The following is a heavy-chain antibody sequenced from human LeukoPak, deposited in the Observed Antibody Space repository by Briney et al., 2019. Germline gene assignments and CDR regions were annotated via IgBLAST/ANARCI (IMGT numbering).Heavy chain of an antibody. D-gene: IGHD3-16*01. V-gene: IGHV4-4*07. J-gene: IGHJ4*02. CDR2: IFASGST. Sequence: SETLSLTCTVSGGSMSNYYWSWVRQPAGKGLEWIGRIFASGSTSYNPSLKSRVTMSIDTSKNQFFLKLNSVTAADTAVYYCARDNNPRGIWSQGTLVTVSS. CDR1: GGSMSNYY. CDR3: ARDNNPRGI.